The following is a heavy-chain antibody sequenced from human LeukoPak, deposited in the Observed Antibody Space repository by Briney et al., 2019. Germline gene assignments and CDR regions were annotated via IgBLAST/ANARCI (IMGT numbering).Heavy chain of an antibody. CDR2: IAYDGSRA. Sequence: GGSPRLSCAGSGFTSGGYGMHWFRQTPGKGLEWEAVIAYDGSRAFYADSVKGRFTISRDNSKNTMSVQMDDLRAEDTAVYYCTRYNNDHFDYWGQGTLVTVSS. J-gene: IGHJ4*02. V-gene: IGHV3-33*01. D-gene: IGHD1-14*01. CDR3: TRYNNDHFDY. CDR1: GFTSGGYG.